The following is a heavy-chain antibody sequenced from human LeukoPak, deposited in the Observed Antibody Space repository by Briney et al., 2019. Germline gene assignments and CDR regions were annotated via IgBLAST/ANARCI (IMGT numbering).Heavy chain of an antibody. D-gene: IGHD3-22*01. V-gene: IGHV3-33*08. CDR1: GFTFSNYN. CDR3: ARDHGSAYVDY. CDR2: IWFDGSNN. J-gene: IGHJ4*02. Sequence: GGSLRLSCAASGFTFSNYNMHWVRQAPGKGLEWVAIIWFDGSNNNYADSVKGRFTISRDNSKNTLYLHMNSLRAEDTAVYYCARDHGSAYVDYWGQGTQLTVSS.